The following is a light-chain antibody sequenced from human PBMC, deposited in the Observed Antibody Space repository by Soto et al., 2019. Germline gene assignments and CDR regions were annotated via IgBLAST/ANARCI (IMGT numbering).Light chain of an antibody. Sequence: EIVLTQSPGTLSLSPGERATLSCRASQSVSSTYLAWYQQKPGQAPRLLIYGASSRATGIPDRFSGSGSGTDFSLTISRLEPEDFAVYYCHQYGSSPPHTFGQETKLEIK. CDR3: HQYGSSPPHT. CDR2: GAS. V-gene: IGKV3-20*01. J-gene: IGKJ2*01. CDR1: QSVSSTY.